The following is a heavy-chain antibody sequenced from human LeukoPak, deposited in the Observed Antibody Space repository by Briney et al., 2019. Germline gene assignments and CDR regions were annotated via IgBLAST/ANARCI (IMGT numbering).Heavy chain of an antibody. CDR1: GGSISSGGYY. J-gene: IGHJ4*02. V-gene: IGHV4-31*03. CDR3: ARDIMVRGVTAYYFDY. D-gene: IGHD3-10*01. Sequence: PSETLSLTCTVSGGSISSGGYYWSSIRQHPGKGLEWIGYIYYSGSTYYNPSLKSRVTISVDTSKNHFSLKLSSVTAADTAVYYCARDIMVRGVTAYYFDYWGQGTLVTVSS. CDR2: IYYSGST.